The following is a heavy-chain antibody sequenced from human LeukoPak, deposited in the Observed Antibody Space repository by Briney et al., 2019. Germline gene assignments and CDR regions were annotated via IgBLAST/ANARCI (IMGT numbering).Heavy chain of an antibody. CDR2: MNPNSGNT. V-gene: IGHV1-8*01. CDR3: ARGRWSAGDPDY. Sequence: ASVTVSCKASGYTFTSYDINWVRQATGQGLEWMGWMNPNSGNTGYAQKFQGRVTMTRNTSISTAYMELSSLRSEDTAVYYCARGRWSAGDPDYWGQGTLVTVSS. J-gene: IGHJ4*02. CDR1: GYTFTSYD. D-gene: IGHD6-13*01.